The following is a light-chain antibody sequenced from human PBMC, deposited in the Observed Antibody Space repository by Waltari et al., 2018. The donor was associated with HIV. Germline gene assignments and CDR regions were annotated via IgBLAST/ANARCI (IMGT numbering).Light chain of an antibody. V-gene: IGLV3-21*04. CDR2: DDS. Sequence: SYVLTQPTSVSVAPGKTARITCGGDNIGSKSVHWYQQKPGRAPVLVIYDDSDRPSGIPERFSGSNSGNTATLTISRVEAGDEADYYCQVWDSSSDLNWVFGGGTKLTVL. J-gene: IGLJ3*02. CDR3: QVWDSSSDLNWV. CDR1: NIGSKS.